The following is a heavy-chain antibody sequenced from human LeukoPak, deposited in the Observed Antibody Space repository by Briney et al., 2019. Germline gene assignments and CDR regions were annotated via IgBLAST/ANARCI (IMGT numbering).Heavy chain of an antibody. CDR1: GFAFSICA. V-gene: IGHV3-23*01. CDR3: AKADGSYKTLIDY. J-gene: IGHJ4*02. CDR2: ISGSGGST. Sequence: PGGSLRLSCAASGFAFSICAMNWVRQAPGKGLEWVSGISGSGGSTYYADSAKGRFTISRDSSKNTVYLQMNSLRAEDTAVYYCAKADGSYKTLIDYWGQGTLVTVSS. D-gene: IGHD3-10*01.